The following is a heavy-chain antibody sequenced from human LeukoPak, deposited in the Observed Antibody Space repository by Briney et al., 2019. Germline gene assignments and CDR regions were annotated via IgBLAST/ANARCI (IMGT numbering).Heavy chain of an antibody. CDR1: GGSISSGDYY. CDR3: ARGSQYYDILTGYSSYYFDY. V-gene: IGHV4-30-4*01. Sequence: PSETLSLTCTVSGGSISSGDYYWSWIRQPPGKGLEWIGYIYYSGSTYYNPSLKSRVTISVDTSKNQFSLKLSSVTAADTAVYYCARGSQYYDILTGYSSYYFDYWDQGTLVTVSS. J-gene: IGHJ4*02. CDR2: IYYSGST. D-gene: IGHD3-9*01.